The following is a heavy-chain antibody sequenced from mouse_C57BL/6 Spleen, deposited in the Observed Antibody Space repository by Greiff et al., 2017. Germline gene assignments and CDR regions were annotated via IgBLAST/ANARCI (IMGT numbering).Heavy chain of an antibody. V-gene: IGHV1-53*01. CDR2: INPSNGGT. Sequence: VQLQQPGTELVKPGASVKLSCKASGYTFTSYWMHWVKQRPGQGLEWIGNINPSNGGTNYNEKFKSKATLTVDKSSSTAYMQLSSLTSEDSAVYYCARWDSSGPYAMDYWGQGTSVTVSS. CDR1: GYTFTSYW. J-gene: IGHJ4*01. CDR3: ARWDSSGPYAMDY. D-gene: IGHD3-2*02.